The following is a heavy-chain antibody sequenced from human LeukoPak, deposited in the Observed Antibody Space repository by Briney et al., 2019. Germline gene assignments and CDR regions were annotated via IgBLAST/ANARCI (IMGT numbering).Heavy chain of an antibody. V-gene: IGHV3-53*01. CDR1: GFTVRSNY. CDR3: ARESPTSWRYYYYGMDV. Sequence: PGGSLRLSCAASGFTVRSNYMSWVRQAPGKGLEWVSVIYSGGSTYYADSVKGRFTISRDNSKNTLYLQMNSLRAEDTAVYYCARESPTSWRYYYYGMDVWGQGTTVTVSS. D-gene: IGHD2-2*01. CDR2: IYSGGST. J-gene: IGHJ6*02.